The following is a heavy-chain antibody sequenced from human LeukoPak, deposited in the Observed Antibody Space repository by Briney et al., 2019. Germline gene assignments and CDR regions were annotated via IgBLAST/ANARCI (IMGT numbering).Heavy chain of an antibody. CDR3: ARDRDRMVQGVTALFDY. CDR2: ISGSNGNT. J-gene: IGHJ4*02. Sequence: ASVKVSCKTSGYTFTTYGISWVRQAPGQGLEWMGWISGSNGNTKYAQKVQGRVTMTTDTSTTTAYMEVRSLRSDDTAVYYCARDRDRMVQGVTALFDYWGQGTLVTVSS. V-gene: IGHV1-18*04. D-gene: IGHD3-10*01. CDR1: GYTFTTYG.